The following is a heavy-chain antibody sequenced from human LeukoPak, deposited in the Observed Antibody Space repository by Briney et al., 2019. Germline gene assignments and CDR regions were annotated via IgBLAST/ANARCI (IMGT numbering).Heavy chain of an antibody. CDR1: GFTFSSYW. Sequence: TGGSLRLSCTASGFTFSSYWMSWVRQAPGKGLEWVANIKQDGSEKYSVDSVKGRFTISRDNAKNSLYLQMNSLRAEDTAVYYCARYCGGDCFGMDVWGQGTTVTVSS. D-gene: IGHD2-21*01. CDR3: ARYCGGDCFGMDV. J-gene: IGHJ6*02. CDR2: IKQDGSEK. V-gene: IGHV3-7*01.